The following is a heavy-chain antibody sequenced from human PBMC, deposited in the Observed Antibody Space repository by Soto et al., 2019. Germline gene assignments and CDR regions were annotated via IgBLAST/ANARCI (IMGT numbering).Heavy chain of an antibody. J-gene: IGHJ6*02. CDR1: GYTFTSYD. Sequence: QVQLVQSGAEVKKPGASVKVSCKASGYTFTSYDINWVRQATGQGLEWMGWMNPNSGNTGYAQKFQGRVTMTRNTSTTTAYKELRRLRYEDKAVYYCARDHSSGWYGAYYYYGMDFWGQGTTVTVSS. V-gene: IGHV1-8*01. CDR3: ARDHSSGWYGAYYYYGMDF. CDR2: MNPNSGNT. D-gene: IGHD6-19*01.